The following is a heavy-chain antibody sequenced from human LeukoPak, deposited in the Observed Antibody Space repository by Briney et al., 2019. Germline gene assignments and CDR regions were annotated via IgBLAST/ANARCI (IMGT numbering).Heavy chain of an antibody. V-gene: IGHV1-18*01. CDR3: ASSLAAAGIRSRYDY. J-gene: IGHJ4*02. CDR1: GYTFSSYG. CDR2: ISAYNGNT. D-gene: IGHD6-13*01. Sequence: GASVKVSCKASGYTFSSYGISWVRQAPGQGLEWMGWISAYNGNTNYAQKLQGRVTMTTDTSTSTAYMELRSLRSDDTAVYYCASSLAAAGIRSRYDYWGQGTLVTVSS.